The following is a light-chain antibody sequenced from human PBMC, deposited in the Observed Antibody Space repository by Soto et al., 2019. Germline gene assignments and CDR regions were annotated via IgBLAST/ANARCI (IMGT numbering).Light chain of an antibody. CDR2: DAS. V-gene: IGKV3-11*01. CDR1: QSFDSY. J-gene: IGKJ1*01. CDR3: QQRRHLWT. Sequence: EIVLTQSPATLSLSPGERATLSCRASQSFDSYLAWYQQKPGQAPRLLIYDASNRATGIPARFSGSGSGTDFTLTINSLESEDSAVYYCQQRRHLWTFGQGTKVEIK.